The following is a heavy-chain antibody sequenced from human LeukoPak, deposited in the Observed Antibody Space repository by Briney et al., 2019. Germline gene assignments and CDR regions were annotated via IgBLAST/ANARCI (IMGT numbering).Heavy chain of an antibody. D-gene: IGHD3-22*01. CDR1: GGSISSSGYY. J-gene: IGHJ4*02. CDR3: ARPTNDDLGGSSGYLN. CDR2: IYYSGST. Sequence: PSETLSLTCTVSGGSISSSGYYWGWIRQPPGKGLEWIGSIYYSGSTYYNPSLKSRVTISVDTSKNQFSLKLNSVTAADTAVYYCARPTNDDLGGSSGYLNWGQGTLVTVSS. V-gene: IGHV4-39*01.